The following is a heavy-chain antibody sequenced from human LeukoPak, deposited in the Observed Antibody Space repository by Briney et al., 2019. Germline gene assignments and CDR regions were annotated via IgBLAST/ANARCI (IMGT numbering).Heavy chain of an antibody. D-gene: IGHD3-22*01. CDR1: GFTFSSYW. CDR2: IKQDGSEK. V-gene: IGHV3-7*01. J-gene: IGHJ6*02. CDR3: ARGKLNYYDSSGPTGHYGMDV. Sequence: EGSLRLSCAASGFTFSSYWMSWVRQAPGKGLEWVANIKQDGSEKYYVDSVKGRFTISRDNAKNSLYLQMNSLRAEDTAVYYCARGKLNYYDSSGPTGHYGMDVWGQGTTVTVSS.